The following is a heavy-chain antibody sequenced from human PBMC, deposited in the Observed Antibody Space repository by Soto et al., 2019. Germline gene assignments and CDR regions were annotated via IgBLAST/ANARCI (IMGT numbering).Heavy chain of an antibody. Sequence: VQLVESGGGEVQPGRSLRLSCAASGFTFSSYAMHWVRQAPGKGLEWVSYISSSGSTIYYADSVKGRFTISRDNAKNSLYLQMNSLRAEDTAVYYCASLVVVNAFDIWGQGTMVTVSS. CDR2: ISSSGSTI. J-gene: IGHJ3*02. CDR3: ASLVVVNAFDI. CDR1: GFTFSSYA. V-gene: IGHV3-48*03. D-gene: IGHD2-21*01.